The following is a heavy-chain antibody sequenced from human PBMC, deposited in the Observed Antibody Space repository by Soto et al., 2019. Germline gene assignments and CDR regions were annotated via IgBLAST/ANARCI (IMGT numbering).Heavy chain of an antibody. J-gene: IGHJ5*02. CDR3: ASGGNWFAP. CDR1: GGSISNYY. Sequence: PSETLSLTCNVSGGSISNYYWTWVRQSPEKGLEWIGYMYYNGNINYNPSLKSRVTISIDTSKNQFSLTLKSVTAADTAVYYCASGGNWFAPWGRGVLVTVPS. CDR2: MYYNGNI. V-gene: IGHV4-59*01. D-gene: IGHD3-16*01.